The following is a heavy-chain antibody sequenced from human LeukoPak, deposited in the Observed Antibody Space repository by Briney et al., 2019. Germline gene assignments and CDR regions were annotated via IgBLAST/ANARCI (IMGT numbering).Heavy chain of an antibody. V-gene: IGHV1-24*01. Sequence: ASVTVSCTLSGYTGIELSMHWVRQAPGKGLEWMGGFDPEGGETKYAQKFQGRVTITEDTSTDTVYMELSRLTSEDTAVYYCSIHPISGGVTYGSLIRGRGTLVTVAS. CDR2: FDPEGGET. CDR1: GYTGIELS. J-gene: IGHJ3*02. D-gene: IGHD3-3*01. CDR3: SIHPISGGVTYGSLI.